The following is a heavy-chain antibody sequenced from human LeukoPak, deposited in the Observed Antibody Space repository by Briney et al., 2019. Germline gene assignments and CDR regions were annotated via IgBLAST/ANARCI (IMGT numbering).Heavy chain of an antibody. Sequence: GESLKICCEASGYGCTNYWISWVRQMAGKVLEWLGRFDPSDSYTKYSPSFEGHVTISVDKSIYSAFLQWNSMKASDSAMYYCATGASKVTTDFANYWGQGTQVAVSS. V-gene: IGHV5-10-1*01. J-gene: IGHJ4*02. CDR1: GYGCTNYW. CDR3: ATGASKVTTDFANY. D-gene: IGHD4-17*01. CDR2: FDPSDSYT.